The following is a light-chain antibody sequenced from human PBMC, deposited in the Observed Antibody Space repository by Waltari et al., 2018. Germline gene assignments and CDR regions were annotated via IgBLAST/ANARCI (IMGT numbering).Light chain of an antibody. CDR3: AAWDDSLNGWV. V-gene: IGLV1-44*01. CDR1: SSHIGSNT. Sequence: QSVLTQPPSAPGTPGQRVTISCSGSSSHIGSNTVTWYHQLPGTAPKLLIYSNNQRPSGVPARFSGSKSGTSASLAISGLQSEDEADYYCAAWDDSLNGWVFGGGTKLTVL. J-gene: IGLJ3*02. CDR2: SNN.